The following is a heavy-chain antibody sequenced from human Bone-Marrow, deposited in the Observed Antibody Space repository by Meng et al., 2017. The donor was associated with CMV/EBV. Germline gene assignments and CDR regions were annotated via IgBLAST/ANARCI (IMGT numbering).Heavy chain of an antibody. D-gene: IGHD4-11*01. CDR2: IKQDGSEK. Sequence: GESLKISCAASGFTFSSYWMSWVRQAPGKGLEWVANIKQDGSEKYYVDSVKGRFTISRDNAKNSLYLQMNSLRAEDTAVYYCAREPLTPMTTVTTNGMDVWGQGTTVTVSS. V-gene: IGHV3-7*01. J-gene: IGHJ6*02. CDR1: GFTFSSYW. CDR3: AREPLTPMTTVTTNGMDV.